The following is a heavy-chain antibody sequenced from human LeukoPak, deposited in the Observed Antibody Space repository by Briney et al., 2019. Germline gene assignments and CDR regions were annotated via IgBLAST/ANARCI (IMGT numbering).Heavy chain of an antibody. D-gene: IGHD6-13*01. CDR2: IYHSGST. J-gene: IGHJ6*04. V-gene: IGHV4-30-2*01. Sequence: PSETLSLTCTVSGGSISSGGYYWSWIRQPPGKGLEWIGYIYHSGSTYYNPSLKSRVTISVDRSKNQFSLKLSSVTAADTAVYYCARERLGSSSFWMDVWGKGTTVTVSS. CDR3: ARERLGSSSFWMDV. CDR1: GGSISSGGYY.